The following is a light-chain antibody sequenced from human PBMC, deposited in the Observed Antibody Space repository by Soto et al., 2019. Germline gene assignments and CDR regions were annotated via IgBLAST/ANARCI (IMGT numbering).Light chain of an antibody. CDR2: AAS. CDR3: QQSYRTPRPLT. CDR1: QSISSY. V-gene: IGKV1-39*01. Sequence: DIQMTQSPSSLSASVGDRVTITCRASQSISSYLNWYQQKPGQAPKLLIHAASSLQSGVPSRVSGSGSGTDFTLTISSLQPEDFATYYCQQSYRTPRPLTFGGGTKVEIK. J-gene: IGKJ4*01.